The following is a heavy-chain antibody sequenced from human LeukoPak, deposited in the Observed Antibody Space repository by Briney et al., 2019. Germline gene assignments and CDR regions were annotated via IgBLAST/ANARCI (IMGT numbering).Heavy chain of an antibody. CDR2: MNPNSGNT. D-gene: IGHD3-10*01. V-gene: IGHV1-8*01. Sequence: ASAKVSCKASGYTFTSYDINWVRQATGQGLEWMGWMNPNSGNTGYAQKFQGRVTMTRNTSISTAYMELSSLRSEDTAVYYCARDRTMVRGVIIRSVWFDPWGQGTLVTVSS. CDR1: GYTFTSYD. CDR3: ARDRTMVRGVIIRSVWFDP. J-gene: IGHJ5*02.